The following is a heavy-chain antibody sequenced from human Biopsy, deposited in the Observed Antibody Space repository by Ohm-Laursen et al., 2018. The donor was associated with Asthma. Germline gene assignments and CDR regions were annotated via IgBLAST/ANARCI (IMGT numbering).Heavy chain of an antibody. CDR2: INHSGST. Sequence: TLSLTCAVYGGSFSGYYWSWIRQPPGKGLEWIGEINHSGSTNYNPSLKSRVTISVDTSKNQFSLKLSSVTAADTAVYYCARTTYGDDGFDPWGQGTLVTVSS. J-gene: IGHJ5*02. CDR3: ARTTYGDDGFDP. CDR1: GGSFSGYY. V-gene: IGHV4-34*01. D-gene: IGHD4-17*01.